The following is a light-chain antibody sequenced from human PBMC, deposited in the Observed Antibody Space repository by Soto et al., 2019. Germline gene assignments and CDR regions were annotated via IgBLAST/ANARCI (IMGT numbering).Light chain of an antibody. CDR1: QSVAKNF. CDR3: QQYASSPIT. CDR2: DAS. V-gene: IGKV3-20*01. J-gene: IGKJ5*01. Sequence: EIVLTQSAGTLSLSPGERATLSCRASQSVAKNFLAWYQQTPGQAPRLLISDASRRATGTPDRFSGSGSGTDFTLTISRLEPEVFAVYYCQQYASSPITFGQGTRLEIK.